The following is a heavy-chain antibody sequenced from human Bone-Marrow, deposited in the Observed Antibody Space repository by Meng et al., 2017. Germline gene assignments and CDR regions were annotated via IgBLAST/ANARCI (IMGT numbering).Heavy chain of an antibody. D-gene: IGHD6-13*01. CDR3: AKDRYSNHHSWFDP. V-gene: IGHV3-23*01. CDR2: ISGSGGST. Sequence: GESLKISCAASGFTFNSYPLHWVRQAPGKGLEWVSAISGSGGSTYYADSVKGRFTISRDNSKNTLYLQMNSLRAEDTAVYYCAKDRYSNHHSWFDPWGQGTLVTVSS. J-gene: IGHJ5*02. CDR1: GFTFNSYP.